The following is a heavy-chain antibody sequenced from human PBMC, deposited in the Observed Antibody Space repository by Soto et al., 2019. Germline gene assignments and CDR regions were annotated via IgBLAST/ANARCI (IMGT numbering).Heavy chain of an antibody. CDR2: IYHSGST. D-gene: IGHD3-22*01. Sequence: SETLSLTCAVSGGSISSGGYSWSWIRQPPGKGLEWIGYIYHSGSTSYNPSLRSRVTISVDKSNNQFSLKLSSVTAADTAVYYCAARGSSGYYRDAEYFQHWGQSTLVTVSS. CDR3: AARGSSGYYRDAEYFQH. CDR1: GGSISSGGYS. V-gene: IGHV4-30-2*01. J-gene: IGHJ1*01.